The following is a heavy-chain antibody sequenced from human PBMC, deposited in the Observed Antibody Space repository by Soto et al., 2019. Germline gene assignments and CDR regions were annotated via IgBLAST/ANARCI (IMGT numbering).Heavy chain of an antibody. V-gene: IGHV3-7*01. CDR1: GFTFSSFW. Sequence: AGGSLRLSCAASGFTFSSFWMDWVRQAPGKGLEWVANINPDGSEKRYVDSVKGRFTISRDNAKNSLYLYMSSLTAEDSALYYCSRSLDSWGQGTRVTVSS. CDR2: INPDGSEK. CDR3: SRSLDS. J-gene: IGHJ4*02.